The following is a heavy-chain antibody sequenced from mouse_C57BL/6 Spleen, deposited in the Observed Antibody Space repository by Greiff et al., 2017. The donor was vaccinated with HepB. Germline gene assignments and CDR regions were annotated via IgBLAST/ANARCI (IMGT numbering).Heavy chain of an antibody. CDR1: GYTFTSYW. CDR2: IHPNSGST. D-gene: IGHD1-1*01. CDR3: ADYGSSYDAMDY. V-gene: IGHV1-64*01. Sequence: QVQLQQPGAELVKPGASVKLSCKASGYTFTSYWMHWVKQRPGQGLEWIGMIHPNSGSTNYNEKFKSKATLTVDKSSSTAYMKLSSLTSEDSAVYYCADYGSSYDAMDYWGQGTSVTVSS. J-gene: IGHJ4*01.